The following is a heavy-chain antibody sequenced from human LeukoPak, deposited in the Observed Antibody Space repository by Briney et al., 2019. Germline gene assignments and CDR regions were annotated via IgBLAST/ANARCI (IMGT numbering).Heavy chain of an antibody. CDR2: IYYSGGS. Sequence: SETLSLTCTVSGGSIRSSNYYWGWIRQPPGKGLEWIGSIYYSGGSYYNASLKSRVTISIDTSKNHFSLKLSSVTAADTAVYYCARDDSGYDWLADNWFDPWGQGTLVTVSS. CDR3: ARDDSGYDWLADNWFDP. D-gene: IGHD5-12*01. J-gene: IGHJ5*02. V-gene: IGHV4-39*07. CDR1: GGSIRSSNYY.